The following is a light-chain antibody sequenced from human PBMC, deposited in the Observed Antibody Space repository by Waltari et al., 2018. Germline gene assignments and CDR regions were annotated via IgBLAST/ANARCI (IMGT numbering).Light chain of an antibody. J-gene: IGLJ3*02. CDR2: TTT. CDR3: ATWDDSINNPV. CDR1: LSNIGSNT. Sequence: VLTQPPSASGTSGQRVTLPCSGSLSNIGSNTVNWYQRLPRTAPRLLIFTTTQRPSGVPDRLSASRSITTASLAISGLQSDDEADYSCATWDDSINNPVFGGGTKLTVL. V-gene: IGLV1-44*01.